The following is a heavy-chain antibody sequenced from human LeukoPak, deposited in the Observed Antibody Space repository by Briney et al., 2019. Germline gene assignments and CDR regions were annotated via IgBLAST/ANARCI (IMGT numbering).Heavy chain of an antibody. CDR1: GFTFSSYS. D-gene: IGHD2-15*01. CDR3: AREYCSGGGCYSGY. V-gene: IGHV3-48*02. Sequence: GGSLRLSCAASGFTFSSYSMNWVRQAPGKGLEWVSYIGSSSSTIYYADYVKGRVTISRDNAKNSVYLQMNNLRDEDTAVYYCAREYCSGGGCYSGYWGQGTLVTVSS. CDR2: IGSSSSTI. J-gene: IGHJ4*02.